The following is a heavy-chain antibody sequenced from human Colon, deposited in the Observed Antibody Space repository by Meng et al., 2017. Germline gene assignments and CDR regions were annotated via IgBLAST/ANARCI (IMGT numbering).Heavy chain of an antibody. Sequence: GESLKISCAASGFTFSDYYMDWVRQAPGKGLEWVGRSRNKAKSYVTEYAASVKGRFTISRDESQRSLYLQMNSLKTEDTAVYYCTTARLVDTAMVYYFDYWGQGTLVTVSS. V-gene: IGHV3-72*01. D-gene: IGHD5-18*01. CDR2: SRNKAKSYVT. J-gene: IGHJ4*02. CDR1: GFTFSDYY. CDR3: TTARLVDTAMVYYFDY.